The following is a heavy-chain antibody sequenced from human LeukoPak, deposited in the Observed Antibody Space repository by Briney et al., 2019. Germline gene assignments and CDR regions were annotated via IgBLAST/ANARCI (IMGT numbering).Heavy chain of an antibody. Sequence: SETLSLTCAVYGGSFSGYYWSWIRQPPGKGLEWVGEINHSGSTNYNPSLKSRVTISVDTSKNQFSLKLSSVTAADTAVYYCARLNYYYDSQLLGQSNWFDPWGQGTLVTVSS. D-gene: IGHD3-22*01. J-gene: IGHJ5*02. CDR2: INHSGST. CDR3: ARLNYYYDSQLLGQSNWFDP. V-gene: IGHV4-34*01. CDR1: GGSFSGYY.